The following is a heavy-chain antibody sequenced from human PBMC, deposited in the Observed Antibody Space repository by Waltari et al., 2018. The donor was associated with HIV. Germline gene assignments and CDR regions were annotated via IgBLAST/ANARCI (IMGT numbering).Heavy chain of an antibody. Sequence: QVQLQQWGAGLLKPAETLSLTCAVSGGSLRGYSWHWIRQPPGKGLDWIGEINHSGSTNYNPSLKSRVTISVDTSKNQFSLKLSSVTAADTAVYYCARGDFGVLYYFDYWGQGTLVTVSS. CDR3: ARGDFGVLYYFDY. CDR2: INHSGST. V-gene: IGHV4-34*01. J-gene: IGHJ4*02. CDR1: GGSLRGYS. D-gene: IGHD3-16*01.